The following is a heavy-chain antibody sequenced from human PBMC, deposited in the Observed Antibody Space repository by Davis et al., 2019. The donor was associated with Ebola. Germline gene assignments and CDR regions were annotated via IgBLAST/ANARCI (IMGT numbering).Heavy chain of an antibody. D-gene: IGHD6-6*01. CDR1: GGTFSSYA. Sequence: SVKVSCKASGGTFSSYAISWVRQAPGQGLEWMGGIIPIFGTANYAQKFQGRVTITADESTSTDYMELSSLRSEETAVYYCTRDGGIAARPFFDYWGQGTLVTVSS. CDR3: TRDGGIAARPFFDY. J-gene: IGHJ4*02. CDR2: IIPIFGTA. V-gene: IGHV1-69*13.